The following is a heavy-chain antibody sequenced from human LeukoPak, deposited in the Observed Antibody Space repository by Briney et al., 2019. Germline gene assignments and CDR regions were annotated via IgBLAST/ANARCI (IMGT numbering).Heavy chain of an antibody. CDR2: IYHSGST. Sequence: SETLSLTCTVSGYPISSGYYWGWIRQPPGKGLEWIGSIYHSGSTYYNPSLKSRVTISVDTSKNQFSLKLSSVTAADTAVYYCARDLIAVAGVFDYWGQGTLVTVSS. J-gene: IGHJ4*02. CDR3: ARDLIAVAGVFDY. D-gene: IGHD6-19*01. CDR1: GYPISSGYY. V-gene: IGHV4-38-2*02.